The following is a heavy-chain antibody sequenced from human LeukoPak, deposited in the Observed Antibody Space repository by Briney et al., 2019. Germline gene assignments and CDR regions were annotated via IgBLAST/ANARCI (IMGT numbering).Heavy chain of an antibody. D-gene: IGHD2-2*02. J-gene: IGHJ5*02. V-gene: IGHV1-2*02. CDR3: ARGILGYCSSTSCYTGWFDP. Sequence: ASVKVSCKASGYTFTGYYIHWVRQAPGQGLEWMGCINPNSGGTNYAQKFQGRVTMTRDTSISTAYMELSRLRSDDTAVYYCARGILGYCSSTSCYTGWFDPWGQGTLVTVSS. CDR1: GYTFTGYY. CDR2: INPNSGGT.